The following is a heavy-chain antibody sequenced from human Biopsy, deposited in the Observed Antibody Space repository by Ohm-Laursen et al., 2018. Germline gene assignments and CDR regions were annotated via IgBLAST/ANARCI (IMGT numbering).Heavy chain of an antibody. V-gene: IGHV1-2*02. Sequence: ASVKVSCKASGFSFTGYYIHWVRQAPGQGLEWMGWISPKSGGTNYAQKFQGNITMTKNTSMSTAYMEMSRLRPDDTAVYYCALQSVAQMKNFDYWGQGTLVTASS. D-gene: IGHD6-19*01. CDR1: GFSFTGYY. CDR3: ALQSVAQMKNFDY. J-gene: IGHJ4*02. CDR2: ISPKSGGT.